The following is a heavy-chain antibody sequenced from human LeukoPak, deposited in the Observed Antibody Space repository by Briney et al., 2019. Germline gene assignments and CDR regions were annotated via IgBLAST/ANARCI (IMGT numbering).Heavy chain of an antibody. CDR2: IYYSGST. J-gene: IGHJ5*02. CDR3: ARYSAGYDILTGYFP. Sequence: SETLSLTCTVSGGSIGSSSYYWGWIRQPPGEGLEWIGSIYYSGSTYYNPSLKSRVTIPVDTSKNQFSLKLSSVTAADTAVYYCARYSAGYDILTGYFPWGQGTLVTVSS. D-gene: IGHD3-9*01. V-gene: IGHV4-39*01. CDR1: GGSIGSSSYY.